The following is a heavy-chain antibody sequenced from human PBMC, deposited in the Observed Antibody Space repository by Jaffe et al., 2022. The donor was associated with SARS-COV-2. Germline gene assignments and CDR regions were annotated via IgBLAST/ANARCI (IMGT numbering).Heavy chain of an antibody. V-gene: IGHV1-2*06. Sequence: QVQLVQSGAEVKKPGASVKVSCKASGYTFTGYYIHWVRQAPGQGLEWMGRINPNNGGTDYAQNFQGRVTMTRDTSISTAYMELSRLKSDDTAVYFCTIVGATSTSSYFDYWGQGTLVTVSS. CDR2: INPNNGGT. D-gene: IGHD1-26*01. CDR3: TIVGATSTSSYFDY. J-gene: IGHJ4*02. CDR1: GYTFTGYY.